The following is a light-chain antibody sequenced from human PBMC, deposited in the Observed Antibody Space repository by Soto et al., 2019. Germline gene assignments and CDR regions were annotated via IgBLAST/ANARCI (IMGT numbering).Light chain of an antibody. V-gene: IGKV3-11*01. J-gene: IGKJ1*01. CDR2: DAS. CDR1: QSVSSY. CDR3: QQRSNWPQWT. Sequence: EIVLTQSPGNLSLSAGERATLSCRTRQSVSSYLAWYQQKPGQAPRLLIYDASNRATGIPARFSGSGSGTDFTLTISSLEPEDIAVYYCQQRSNWPQWTFGQGTKVDIK.